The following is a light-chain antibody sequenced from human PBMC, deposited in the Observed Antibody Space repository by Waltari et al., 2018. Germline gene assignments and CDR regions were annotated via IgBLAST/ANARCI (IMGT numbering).Light chain of an antibody. CDR3: QSYDTSLSVV. Sequence: QSVLTQPPSVSGAPGQRVTISCTGIGSNIGAGYDVHWYQQLPRAAPKLPLSGSTSRPLGVPARFFGSTSGTSASLAITGLQAEDEADYYCQSYDTSLSVVFGGGTKLTVL. CDR2: GST. V-gene: IGLV1-40*01. CDR1: GSNIGAGYD. J-gene: IGLJ3*02.